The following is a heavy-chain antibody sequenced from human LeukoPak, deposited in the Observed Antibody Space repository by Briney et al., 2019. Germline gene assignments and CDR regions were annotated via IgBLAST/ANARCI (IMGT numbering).Heavy chain of an antibody. D-gene: IGHD3-9*01. Sequence: GGSLRLSCAASGFTFSSYSMNWVRQAPGKGLEWVSYISSSSSTIYYADSVKGRFTISRDNAKNSLYLQMNSLRDEDTAVYYCARANKFDWLLHIDWFDPWGQGTLVTVSS. CDR3: ARANKFDWLLHIDWFDP. V-gene: IGHV3-48*02. CDR1: GFTFSSYS. J-gene: IGHJ5*02. CDR2: ISSSSSTI.